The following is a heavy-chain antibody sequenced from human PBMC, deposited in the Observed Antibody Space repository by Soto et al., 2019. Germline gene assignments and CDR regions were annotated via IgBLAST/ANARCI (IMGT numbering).Heavy chain of an antibody. D-gene: IGHD6-13*01. Sequence: QVQLVQSGAEVKKPGSSVKVSCKASGGTFSSYTISWVRQAPGQGLEWMGRIIPILGIANYAQKFQGRVTITADKSTSTAYMELSSLRSEDMAVYYCARARDSSSWFDWYFDLWGRGTLVTVSS. J-gene: IGHJ2*01. V-gene: IGHV1-69*02. CDR2: IIPILGIA. CDR3: ARARDSSSWFDWYFDL. CDR1: GGTFSSYT.